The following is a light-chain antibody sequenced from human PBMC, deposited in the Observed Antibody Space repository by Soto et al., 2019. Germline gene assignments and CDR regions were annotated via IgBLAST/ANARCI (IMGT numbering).Light chain of an antibody. J-gene: IGLJ3*02. V-gene: IGLV2-14*01. CDR1: SSDVGGYNY. Sequence: QSALTQPRSVSGSPGQSVTISCTGTSSDVGGYNYVSWYQQHPGKVPKLMIYEVSNRPSGVSNRFSGSKSGNTASLTISGLQAEDEADYYCSSYTSSSTSWVFGGGTKVTVL. CDR3: SSYTSSSTSWV. CDR2: EVS.